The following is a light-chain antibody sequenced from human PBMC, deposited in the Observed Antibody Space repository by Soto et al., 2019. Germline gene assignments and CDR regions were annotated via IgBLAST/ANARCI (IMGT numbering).Light chain of an antibody. V-gene: IGLV1-40*01. CDR2: ANS. Sequence: QAVVTQRPSVSGAPGQRVTISCTGSRSNNGAGYDVHWYQQLPGTAPKLLIYANSQGPSGVPDRFSGSKSGTSASLAITGLQAEDEADYYCQSYDSSLSNVVFGGGTKLTVL. CDR3: QSYDSSLSNVV. CDR1: RSNNGAGYD. J-gene: IGLJ2*01.